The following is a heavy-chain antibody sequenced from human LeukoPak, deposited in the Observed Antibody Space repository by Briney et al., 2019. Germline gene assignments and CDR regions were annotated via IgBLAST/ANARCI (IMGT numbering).Heavy chain of an antibody. D-gene: IGHD3-10*01. J-gene: IGHJ4*02. CDR3: ARGEEHGSGTVQFDY. V-gene: IGHV4-4*01. CDR1: GFTFSSSAM. Sequence: PGGSLRLSCAAPGFTFSSSAMSWVRQAQGKGLEWIASIFYSGSTNFNPSLKSRVTISVDRSKNQFSLRLYSVTAADTAVYFCARGEEHGSGTVQFDYWGQGTLVTVSS. CDR2: IFYSGST.